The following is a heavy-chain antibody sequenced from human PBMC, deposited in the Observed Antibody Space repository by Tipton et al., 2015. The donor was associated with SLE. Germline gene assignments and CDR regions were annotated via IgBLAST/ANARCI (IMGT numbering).Heavy chain of an antibody. J-gene: IGHJ6*02. V-gene: IGHV4-39*07. CDR2: IHYSGST. CDR1: GGSISGSSYY. D-gene: IGHD2-21*02. Sequence: TLSLTCTVSGGSISGSSYYWGWIRQPPGKGLEWIGSIHYSGSTYYNPSLKSRVTISVDTSKNQFSLKLSSVTAADTAVYYCARGMVTWRGAIVGVDVWGQGTTVNVSS. CDR3: ARGMVTWRGAIVGVDV.